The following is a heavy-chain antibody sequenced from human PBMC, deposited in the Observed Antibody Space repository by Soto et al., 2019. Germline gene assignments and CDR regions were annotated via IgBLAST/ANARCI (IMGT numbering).Heavy chain of an antibody. CDR1: GFTFNTDW. Sequence: EVQLVESGGGSVQPGGSLRLSCGASGFTFNTDWMHWVRQAPGKGLVWVSCINSDGSRTNYADSVKGRFTISRDNAKNKLYLQMNSLRAEDTAVYYCVTVDTGSYSWRDYWGQGTLVTVSS. CDR3: VTVDTGSYSWRDY. V-gene: IGHV3-74*01. D-gene: IGHD1-26*01. J-gene: IGHJ4*02. CDR2: INSDGSRT.